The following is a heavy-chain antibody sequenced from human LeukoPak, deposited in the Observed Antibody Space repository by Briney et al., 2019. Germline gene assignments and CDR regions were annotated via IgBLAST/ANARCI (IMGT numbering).Heavy chain of an antibody. D-gene: IGHD6-19*01. CDR3: AKDGRAVAGYFDY. V-gene: IGHV3-30*02. Sequence: GGSLRLSCAASGFTFSSYGIHWVRQAPGKGLEWVAFIRYDGSNKYYADSVKGRFTISRDNSKNTLYLQMNSLRAEDTAVYYCAKDGRAVAGYFDYWGQGTLVTVSS. CDR2: IRYDGSNK. CDR1: GFTFSSYG. J-gene: IGHJ4*02.